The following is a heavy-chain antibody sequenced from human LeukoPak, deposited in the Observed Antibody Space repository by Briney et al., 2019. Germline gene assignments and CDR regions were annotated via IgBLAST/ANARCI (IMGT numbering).Heavy chain of an antibody. CDR2: INHSGST. J-gene: IGHJ4*02. D-gene: IGHD3-22*01. CDR1: GGSFSGYY. V-gene: IGHV4-34*01. Sequence: SETLSLTCVVYGGSFSGYYWSWIRQPPGKGLEWIGEINHSGSTNYNPSLKSRVTISVDTSKNQFSLKLSSVTAADTAVYYCARGHYYDSSGNCYFDYWGQGTLVTVSS. CDR3: ARGHYYDSSGNCYFDY.